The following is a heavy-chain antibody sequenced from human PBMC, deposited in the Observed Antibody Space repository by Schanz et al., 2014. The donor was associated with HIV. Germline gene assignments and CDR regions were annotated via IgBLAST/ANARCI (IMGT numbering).Heavy chain of an antibody. CDR3: ARDYQWNWFDP. CDR1: GFTFKTYW. CDR2: IKLDGSEK. D-gene: IGHD1-1*01. J-gene: IGHJ5*02. V-gene: IGHV3-7*01. Sequence: EGQLVESGGGLVQPGGSLRLSCAASGFTFKTYWMSWVRQAPGKGLEWLANIKLDGSEKYYVDSVKGRFTISRDNTKNSLYLQMNSLRAEDTAVYYCARDYQWNWFDPWGQGTLVTVSS.